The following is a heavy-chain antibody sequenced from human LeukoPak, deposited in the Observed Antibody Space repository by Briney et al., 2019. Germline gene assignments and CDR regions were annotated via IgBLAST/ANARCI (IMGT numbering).Heavy chain of an antibody. Sequence: PSETLSLTCTVSNGSISSGGYSWNWIRQHPGKGLEWIGYIYYSGSTYYNPSLKSRVTISVDTSKNQFSLKLSSVTAADTAVYYCASSPYCSSTSCDYYYYYYMDVWGKGTTVTVSS. D-gene: IGHD2-2*01. V-gene: IGHV4-31*03. CDR3: ASSPYCSSTSCDYYYYYYMDV. J-gene: IGHJ6*03. CDR1: NGSISSGGYS. CDR2: IYYSGST.